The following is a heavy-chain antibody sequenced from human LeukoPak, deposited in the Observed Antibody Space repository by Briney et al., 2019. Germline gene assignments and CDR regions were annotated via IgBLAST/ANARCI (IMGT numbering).Heavy chain of an antibody. Sequence: GGSLRLSCAASGFTFDDYAMHWVRQAPGKGLEWVSGIRWYSGSIVYADSVKGRFTISRDNAKNSLYLQMNSLRAEDTALYYCAKPRPPPYYYGSGSYYTPLDYWGQGTLVTVSS. CDR2: IRWYSGSI. CDR3: AKPRPPPYYYGSGSYYTPLDY. CDR1: GFTFDDYA. D-gene: IGHD3-10*01. V-gene: IGHV3-9*01. J-gene: IGHJ4*02.